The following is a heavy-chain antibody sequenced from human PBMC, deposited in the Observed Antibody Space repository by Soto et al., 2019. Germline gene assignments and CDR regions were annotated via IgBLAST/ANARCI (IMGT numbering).Heavy chain of an antibody. CDR3: ARHRLRWYSYGMDV. D-gene: IGHD4-17*01. Sequence: GESLKISCNGSGYSFTSYWISWVRQMPGKGLEWMGRIDPSDSYTNYSPSFQGHVTISADKSISTAYLQWSSLKASDTAMYYCARHRLRWYSYGMDVWGQGSKVTVYS. J-gene: IGHJ6*02. CDR1: GYSFTSYW. CDR2: IDPSDSYT. V-gene: IGHV5-10-1*01.